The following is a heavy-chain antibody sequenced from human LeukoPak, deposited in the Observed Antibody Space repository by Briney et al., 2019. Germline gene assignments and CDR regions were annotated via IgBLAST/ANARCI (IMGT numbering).Heavy chain of an antibody. V-gene: IGHV3-23*01. CDR1: GFTFNNYA. Sequence: PGGSLRLSCAASGFTFNNYAMSWVRQAPGKGLEWVSSITGSSDTTYYAHSVSGRFTISRDNAKNSLYLQMNSLRAEDTAVYYCARDSSSSNYWGQGTLVTVSS. CDR3: ARDSSSSNY. D-gene: IGHD6-6*01. J-gene: IGHJ4*02. CDR2: ITGSSDTT.